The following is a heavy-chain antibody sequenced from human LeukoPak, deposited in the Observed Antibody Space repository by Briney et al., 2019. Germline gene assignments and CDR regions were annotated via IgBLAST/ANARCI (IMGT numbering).Heavy chain of an antibody. J-gene: IGHJ4*02. CDR3: ARGGRYGSGDY. CDR1: GGSISSYY. D-gene: IGHD3-10*01. CDR2: IYYSGST. Sequence: PSETLSLTCTVSGGSISSYYWSWIRQPPGKGLEWIGYIYYSGSTNYNPSLKSRVTISVDTSKNQFSLKLSSGTAADTAVYYCARGGRYGSGDYWGQGTLVTVSS. V-gene: IGHV4-59*01.